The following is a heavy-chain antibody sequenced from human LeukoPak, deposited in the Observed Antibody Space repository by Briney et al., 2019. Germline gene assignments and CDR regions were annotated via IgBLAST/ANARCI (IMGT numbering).Heavy chain of an antibody. V-gene: IGHV3-74*01. J-gene: IGHJ4*02. Sequence: PGGSLRLSCAASGFNFSIYWMHWVRHAPGKGLVWVSRINTDGSSTTYADSVKGRFTISRDNAKNTLYLQMNSLRAEDTAVYYCARGDDYGNFVDWGQGTLVTVSS. CDR3: ARGDDYGNFVD. CDR2: INTDGSST. CDR1: GFNFSIYW. D-gene: IGHD4-11*01.